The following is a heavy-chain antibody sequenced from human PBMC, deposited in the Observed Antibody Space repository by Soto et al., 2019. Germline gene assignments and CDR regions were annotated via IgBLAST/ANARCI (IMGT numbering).Heavy chain of an antibody. Sequence: PSETLSLTCTVSGGFISRSSYYWGWIRQPPGKGLEWIGSMYYSGSTYYNPSLKSRVTISVDTSKNQFSLKLSSVTAADTAVYYCARHDSSGYYADYWGQGTLVTVPQ. D-gene: IGHD3-22*01. V-gene: IGHV4-39*01. CDR2: MYYSGST. CDR3: ARHDSSGYYADY. CDR1: GGFISRSSYY. J-gene: IGHJ4*02.